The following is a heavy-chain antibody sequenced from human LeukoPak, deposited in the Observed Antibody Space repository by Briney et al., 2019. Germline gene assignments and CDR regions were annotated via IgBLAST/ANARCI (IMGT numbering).Heavy chain of an antibody. J-gene: IGHJ4*02. CDR1: GFTFSSYA. D-gene: IGHD1-26*01. V-gene: IGHV3-30*04. Sequence: QAGGSLRLSCAASGFTFSSYAMHWVRQAPAKGLEWVALISYDGSNKYYADSVKGRFTISRDNSKNTLYLQMNSLRAEDTAVYHCARDGAGATSQPRGLWATPRNEPKYYFDYWGQGTLVAVSS. CDR2: ISYDGSNK. CDR3: ARDGAGATSQPRGLWATPRNEPKYYFDY.